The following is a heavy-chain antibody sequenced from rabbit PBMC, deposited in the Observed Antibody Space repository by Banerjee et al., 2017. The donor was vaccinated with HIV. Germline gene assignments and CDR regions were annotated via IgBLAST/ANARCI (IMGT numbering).Heavy chain of an antibody. D-gene: IGHD7-1*01. CDR1: GFSFNNKYV. J-gene: IGHJ2*01. CDR3: ARGGGGYAGYGHGDDAFDP. V-gene: IGHV1S45*01. Sequence: QEQLEESGGDLVKPEGSLTLTCTASGFSFNNKYVMCWVRQAPGKGLEWIACINSNTGNTVYATWAKGRFTISKTSSTVDLKMTSLTAADTATYFCARGGGGYAGYGHGDDAFDPWGQGTLVTVS. CDR2: INSNTGNT.